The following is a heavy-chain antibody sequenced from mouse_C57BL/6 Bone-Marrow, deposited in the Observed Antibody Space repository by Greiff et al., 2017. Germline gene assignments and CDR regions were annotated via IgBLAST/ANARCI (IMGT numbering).Heavy chain of an antibody. CDR3: ARASQAYYYAMDY. CDR2: ISSGSSTS. CDR1: GFTFSDYG. D-gene: IGHD3-2*02. V-gene: IGHV5-17*01. Sequence: DVKLVESGGGLVKPGGSLKLSCAASGFTFSDYGMHWVRQAPEKGLEWVAYISSGSSTSYYADTVKGRFTISRDNAKNTLVLQMTSLRSEDTAMYYCARASQAYYYAMDYWGQGTSVTVSS. J-gene: IGHJ4*01.